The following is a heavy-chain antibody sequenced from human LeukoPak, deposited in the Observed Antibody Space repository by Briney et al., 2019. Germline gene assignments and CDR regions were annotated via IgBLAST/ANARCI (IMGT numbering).Heavy chain of an antibody. D-gene: IGHD3-22*01. Sequence: GGSLRLSCAASGFTFSSYWMHWVRQAPGKGPVWVSRINSGGSSTSYADSVKGRFTVSRDNAKNTLYLQMNSLRAEDTAVYYCAGTTYYDSSGYYCTFDYWGQGTLVTVSS. CDR1: GFTFSSYW. CDR2: INSGGSST. J-gene: IGHJ4*02. V-gene: IGHV3-74*01. CDR3: AGTTYYDSSGYYCTFDY.